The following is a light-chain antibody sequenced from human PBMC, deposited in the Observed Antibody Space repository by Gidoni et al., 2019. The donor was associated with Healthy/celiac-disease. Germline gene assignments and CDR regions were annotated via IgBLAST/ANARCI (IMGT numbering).Light chain of an antibody. CDR2: DAS. Sequence: DIVLTQSPATLSLSPGERATLSCRASQSVSSYLAWYQQKPGQAPRLLIYDASNRATGIPARFSGSGSGTDFTLTISSLEPEDFAVYYCQQRSNWPLFXXXTRLEIK. V-gene: IGKV3-11*01. CDR3: QQRSNWPL. J-gene: IGKJ5*01. CDR1: QSVSSY.